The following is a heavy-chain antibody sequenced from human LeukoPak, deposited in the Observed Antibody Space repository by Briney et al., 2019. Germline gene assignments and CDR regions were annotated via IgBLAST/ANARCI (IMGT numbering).Heavy chain of an antibody. Sequence: GGSLRLSCAASGFTFSSYSMNWVRQAPGKGLEWVSSISSSSSYIYYADSVKGRFTISRDNARSSLYLQMNSLRAEDTAVYYCARGDLLRYFDWLFRPGDYWGQGTLVTVSS. J-gene: IGHJ4*02. CDR3: ARGDLLRYFDWLFRPGDY. V-gene: IGHV3-21*01. CDR2: ISSSSSYI. CDR1: GFTFSSYS. D-gene: IGHD3-9*01.